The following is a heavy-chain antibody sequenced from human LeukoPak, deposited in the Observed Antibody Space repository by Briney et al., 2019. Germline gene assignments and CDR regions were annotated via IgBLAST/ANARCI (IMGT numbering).Heavy chain of an antibody. Sequence: SETLSLTCTVSGGSISSYYWSWIRQPPGKGLEWIGYIYYSGSTNYNPSLKSRVTISVDTSKNQFSLKLSSVTAADTAVYYCARDSRVAGGSLFDYWGQGTLVTVSS. D-gene: IGHD6-19*01. V-gene: IGHV4-59*12. CDR2: IYYSGST. CDR3: ARDSRVAGGSLFDY. CDR1: GGSISSYY. J-gene: IGHJ4*02.